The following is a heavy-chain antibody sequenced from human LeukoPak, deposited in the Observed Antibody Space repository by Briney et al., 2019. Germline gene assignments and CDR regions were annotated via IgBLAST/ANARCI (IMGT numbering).Heavy chain of an antibody. CDR1: GFTFSSYG. V-gene: IGHV3-30*02. J-gene: IGHJ4*02. CDR2: IRYDGSNK. D-gene: IGHD4-23*01. CDR3: ARDYGGNSVFFDY. Sequence: GGSLRLSCAASGFTFSSYGMHWVRQAPGKGLEWVAFIRYDGSNKYYADSVKGRFTISRDNSKNTLYLQMNSLGAEDTAVYYCARDYGGNSVFFDYWGQGTLVTVSS.